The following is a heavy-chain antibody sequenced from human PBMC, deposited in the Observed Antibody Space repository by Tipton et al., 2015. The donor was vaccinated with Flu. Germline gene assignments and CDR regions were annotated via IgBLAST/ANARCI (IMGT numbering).Heavy chain of an antibody. CDR2: IFHTGTM. V-gene: IGHV4-38-2*01. J-gene: IGHJ5*02. D-gene: IGHD4-11*01. CDR1: GDSIRGPYY. CDR3: ARRDFSNYVSEPKNWFDP. Sequence: TLSLTCAVSGDSIRGPYYWGWVRQPPGKGLEWIGNIFHTGTMYYNLSLKSRLTLSVDRSKNQFSLKLTSVTAADTAVYFCARRDFSNYVSEPKNWFDPWGPGVLVSVSS.